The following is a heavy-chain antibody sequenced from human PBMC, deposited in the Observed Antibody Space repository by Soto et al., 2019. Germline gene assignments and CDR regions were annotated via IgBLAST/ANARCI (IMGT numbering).Heavy chain of an antibody. CDR1: GGSISSGGYY. J-gene: IGHJ5*02. CDR2: IYYSGST. CDR3: ASTRDGSWFDP. D-gene: IGHD2-15*01. Sequence: ASETLSLTCTVSGGSISSGGYYWSWIRQHPGKGLEWIGYIYYSGSTYYNPSLKSRVTISVDTSKNQFSLKLSSVTAADTAVYYCASTRDGSWFDPWGQGTLVTVSS. V-gene: IGHV4-31*03.